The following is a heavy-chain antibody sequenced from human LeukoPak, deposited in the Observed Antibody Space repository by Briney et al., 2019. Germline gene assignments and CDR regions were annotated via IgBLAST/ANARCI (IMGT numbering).Heavy chain of an antibody. CDR2: INHSGST. Sequence: SETLSLTCAVYGGSFSGYYWSWIRQPPGKGLEWIGEINHSGSTNYNPSPKSRVTISVDTSKNQFSLKLSSVTAADTAVYYCARPRITMVRGASWFDPWGQGTLVTVSS. CDR1: GGSFSGYY. V-gene: IGHV4-34*01. CDR3: ARPRITMVRGASWFDP. D-gene: IGHD3-10*01. J-gene: IGHJ5*02.